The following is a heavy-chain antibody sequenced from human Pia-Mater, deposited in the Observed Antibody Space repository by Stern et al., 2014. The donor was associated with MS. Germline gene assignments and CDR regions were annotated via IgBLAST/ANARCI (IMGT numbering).Heavy chain of an antibody. J-gene: IGHJ4*02. CDR1: GFTFSSYA. D-gene: IGHD6-19*01. CDR2: ISGSDGST. CDR3: AKVYGSGPFDY. Sequence: EVQLLESGGTLVQPGGSLRLSCAASGFTFSSYAMSWVRQAPGKGLEWVSVISGSDGSTFYADSVKGRFTISRDNSKNTLFLQMNSLRAEDTAVYYCAKVYGSGPFDYWGQGTLFTVSS. V-gene: IGHV3-23*01.